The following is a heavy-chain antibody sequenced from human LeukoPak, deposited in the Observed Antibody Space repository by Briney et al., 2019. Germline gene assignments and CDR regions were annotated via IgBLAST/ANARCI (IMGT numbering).Heavy chain of an antibody. Sequence: PSETLSLTCTVSGGSVSSSIYYWGWIRQPPGKGLEWIGSIYYSGSTYYNPSLKSRVTISVDTSKNQFSLKLSSVTAADTAVYYCAKGPIEESYYYDSSGTLDYWGQGTLVTVSS. CDR1: GGSVSSSIYY. J-gene: IGHJ4*02. V-gene: IGHV4-39*01. CDR3: AKGPIEESYYYDSSGTLDY. D-gene: IGHD3-22*01. CDR2: IYYSGST.